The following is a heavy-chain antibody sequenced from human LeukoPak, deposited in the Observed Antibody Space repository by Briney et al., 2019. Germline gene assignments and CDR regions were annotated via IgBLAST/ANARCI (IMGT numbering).Heavy chain of an antibody. CDR3: AKELRGYIYGYDY. J-gene: IGHJ4*02. V-gene: IGHV3-23*01. CDR2: SGSGGST. CDR1: GFTFSTYA. Sequence: GGSLRLSCAASGFTFSTYAMTWVRQAPGKGLEWVSASGSGGSTFYADSVKGRFTISRDNSQNTLYLQMNSLRAEDTAIYYCAKELRGYIYGYDYWGQGTLVTVSS. D-gene: IGHD5-18*01.